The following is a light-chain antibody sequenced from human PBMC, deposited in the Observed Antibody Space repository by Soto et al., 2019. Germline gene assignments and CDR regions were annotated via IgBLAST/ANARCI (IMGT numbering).Light chain of an antibody. Sequence: QSVLTQPPSASGTPGPRVTISCSGSGSNIGTNTVNWYQQLPGTAPKLLIYRTDQRPAGIPDRFSGSKSGTSASLDISGLQSDDEADYYCTAWDGSLDGRVFGGGTKVTVL. CDR1: GSNIGTNT. CDR3: TAWDGSLDGRV. J-gene: IGLJ3*02. CDR2: RTD. V-gene: IGLV1-44*01.